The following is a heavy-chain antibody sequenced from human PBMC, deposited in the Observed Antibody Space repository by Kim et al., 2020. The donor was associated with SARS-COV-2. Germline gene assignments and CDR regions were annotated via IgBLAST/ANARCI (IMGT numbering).Heavy chain of an antibody. CDR2: ISWNSGSI. Sequence: GGSLRLSCAASGFTFGDYAMHWVRQAPGKGLEWVSGISWNSGSIGYADSVKGRFTISRDNAKNSLYLQMNSLRAEDTALYYCAKADRGSSSRVGAVKYYFDYWGQGTLVTVSS. CDR1: GFTFGDYA. D-gene: IGHD6-13*01. CDR3: AKADRGSSSRVGAVKYYFDY. J-gene: IGHJ4*02. V-gene: IGHV3-9*01.